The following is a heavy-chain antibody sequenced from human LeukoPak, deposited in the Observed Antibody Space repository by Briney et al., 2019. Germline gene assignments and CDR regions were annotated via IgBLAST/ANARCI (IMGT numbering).Heavy chain of an antibody. CDR2: IYDIGST. CDR3: ARTYYYDSSGYLNHWFDP. CDR1: GGSVSSYY. J-gene: IGHJ5*02. Sequence: SETLSLTCTVSGGSVSSYYWSWIRQPPGKGLEWIGYIYDIGSTKYNPSLKSRVTMSVHTSKNQFSLKLSSVTAADTAVYHCARTYYYDSSGYLNHWFDPWGQGTLVTVSS. D-gene: IGHD3-22*01. V-gene: IGHV4-59*08.